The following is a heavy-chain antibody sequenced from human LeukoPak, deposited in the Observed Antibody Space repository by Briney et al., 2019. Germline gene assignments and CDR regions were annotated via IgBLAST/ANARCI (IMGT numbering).Heavy chain of an antibody. J-gene: IGHJ4*02. CDR2: IYPSGST. Sequence: SETLSLTCTVSGGSISSYYWSWIRQPAGKGPEWIGRIYPSGSTNYNPSLKSQVTMSVDTSKNPVSLKLSSVTAADTAVYYCARDGGTAVGATYFDYWGQGTLVTVSS. CDR3: ARDGGTAVGATYFDY. V-gene: IGHV4-4*07. CDR1: GGSISSYY. D-gene: IGHD1-26*01.